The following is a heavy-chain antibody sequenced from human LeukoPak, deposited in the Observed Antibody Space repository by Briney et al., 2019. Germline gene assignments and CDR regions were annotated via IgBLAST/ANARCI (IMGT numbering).Heavy chain of an antibody. V-gene: IGHV3-23*01. D-gene: IGHD1-26*01. CDR1: GFTLSTNA. CDR2: ISGSGAST. CDR3: AKDVGKWESLHFFDY. J-gene: IGHJ4*01. Sequence: GGSLRLSCLTSGFTLSTNAMSWVRQAPGKGLEWISGISGSGASTYYADSVKGRFTISRDDSRNTLYLQMNSLRGDDTAVYYCAKDVGKWESLHFFDYWGQEPWSPSPQ.